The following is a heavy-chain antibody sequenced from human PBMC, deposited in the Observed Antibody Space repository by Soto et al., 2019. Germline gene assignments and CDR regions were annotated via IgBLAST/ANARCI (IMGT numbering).Heavy chain of an antibody. D-gene: IGHD5-12*01. CDR1: GCSISSVGYS. Sequence: QLQLQESGSGLVKPSQTLSLTCAVSGCSISSVGYSWSWIRQPPGKGLEWIGDIYHSGSTYYHPSLKSRVTISVDRSKNQFSLKLSSVTAADTAVYYCAAGGGLPRYYWGQGTLVTVSS. CDR3: AAGGGLPRYY. J-gene: IGHJ4*02. V-gene: IGHV4-30-2*01. CDR2: IYHSGST.